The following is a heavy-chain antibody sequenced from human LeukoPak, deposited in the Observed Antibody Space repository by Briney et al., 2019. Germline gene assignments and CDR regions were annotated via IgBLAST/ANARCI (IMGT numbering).Heavy chain of an antibody. J-gene: IGHJ6*02. V-gene: IGHV3-15*04. CDR3: TTDEDWNYARKDV. Sequence: GGSLRLSCAASGFTFSTYAMSWVRQAPGKGLEWVGQTVSEIDGGTTDYAAPVKGRFTISRDDSKSTLYLQMNSLKIEDTAVYYCTTDEDWNYARKDVWGQGATVIVSS. CDR1: GFTFSTYA. D-gene: IGHD1-7*01. CDR2: TVSEIDGGTT.